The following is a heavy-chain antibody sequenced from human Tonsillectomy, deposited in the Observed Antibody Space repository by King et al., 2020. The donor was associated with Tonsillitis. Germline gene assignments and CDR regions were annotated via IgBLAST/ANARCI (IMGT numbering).Heavy chain of an antibody. J-gene: IGHJ4*02. Sequence: HVQLVESGGGLVKPGGSLRLSCAASGFTFSDYYMSWIRQAPGKGLEWVSYISSSSSYTNYADSVKGRFTISRDNAKNSLYLQMNSLRAEDTAVYYCARHIAAAGFDYWGQGTLVTVSS. CDR2: ISSSSSYT. V-gene: IGHV3-11*05. CDR1: GFTFSDYY. D-gene: IGHD6-13*01. CDR3: ARHIAAAGFDY.